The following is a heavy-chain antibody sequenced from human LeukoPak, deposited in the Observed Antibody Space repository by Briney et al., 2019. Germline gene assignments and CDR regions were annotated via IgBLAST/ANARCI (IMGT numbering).Heavy chain of an antibody. D-gene: IGHD3-10*01. V-gene: IGHV3-53*01. J-gene: IGHJ4*02. CDR2: FYSGGST. CDR3: ARRSGFGELLAPPSSIPPDY. CDR1: GLPASTNS. Sequence: GGSLGLSFPAFGLPASTNSLSGFGKPQGRGLKWVSVFYSGGSTYYADSVKGRFTISRDNAKNSLYLQMNSLRAEDTAVYYCARRSGFGELLAPPSSIPPDYWGQGTLVTVSS.